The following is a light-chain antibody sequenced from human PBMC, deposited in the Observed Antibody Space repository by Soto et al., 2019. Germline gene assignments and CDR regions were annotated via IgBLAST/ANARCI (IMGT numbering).Light chain of an antibody. Sequence: QSVLTQPASVPGSPGQSITISCTGTSSDVGGYNYVSWYQQHPGKAPKLMIYDVSNRPSGVSNRFSGSKSGNTASLTISGLQAEDEADYYCSSYTSSSTPYVVFGGGTKLTVL. CDR3: SSYTSSSTPYVV. CDR1: SSDVGGYNY. J-gene: IGLJ2*01. V-gene: IGLV2-14*01. CDR2: DVS.